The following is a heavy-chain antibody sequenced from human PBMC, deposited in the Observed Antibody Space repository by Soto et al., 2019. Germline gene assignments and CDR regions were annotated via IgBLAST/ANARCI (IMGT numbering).Heavy chain of an antibody. V-gene: IGHV3-30*18. CDR1: GFTVTSCG. CDR3: AKDDYPTPQPLGL. Sequence: GGSLRLSCAAAGFTVTSCGMHWVRQAPGKGLEWVAVMSSDGSKRYYADSLKGRFTVSRDNTKNTLFLQMRNLRPADTAVYYYAKDDYPTPQPLGLWGQGTLVIFSS. J-gene: IGHJ4*02. D-gene: IGHD4-17*01. CDR2: MSSDGSKR.